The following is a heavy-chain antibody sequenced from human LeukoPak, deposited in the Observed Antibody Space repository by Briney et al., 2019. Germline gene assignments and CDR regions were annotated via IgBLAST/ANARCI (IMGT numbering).Heavy chain of an antibody. CDR2: ISGSGGST. V-gene: IGHV3-23*01. J-gene: IGHJ6*04. D-gene: IGHD3-10*01. Sequence: GGSLRLSCAASGFIFSSYAMSWVRQAPGKGLEWVSAISGSGGSTYYADSVKGRFTISRDNSKNTLYVQMNSLRAEDTAVYYCGTGIWFGDGCYGMDVWGKGTTVTVSS. CDR3: GTGIWFGDGCYGMDV. CDR1: GFIFSSYA.